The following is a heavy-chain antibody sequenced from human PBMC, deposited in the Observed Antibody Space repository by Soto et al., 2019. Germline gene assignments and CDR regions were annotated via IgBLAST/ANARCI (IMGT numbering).Heavy chain of an antibody. D-gene: IGHD3-3*01. V-gene: IGHV3-23*01. J-gene: IGHJ4*02. CDR3: TKVRSTTISAVLRLFDY. CDR1: GFTFSSYA. Sequence: EVQLLESGGGLVQPGGSLRLSCAASGFTFSSYAMSWVRQAPWKGLECVSTITVSRGTTYYADSVKGRFTISRDNSMNTLYLHRNRLRAEATAVYYCTKVRSTTISAVLRLFDYWAQGPMATAAS. CDR2: ITVSRGTT.